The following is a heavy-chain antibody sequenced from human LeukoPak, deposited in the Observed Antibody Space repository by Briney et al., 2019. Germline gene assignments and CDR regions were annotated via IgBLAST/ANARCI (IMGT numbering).Heavy chain of an antibody. V-gene: IGHV3-21*01. J-gene: IGHJ6*02. CDR2: ISSSSSYI. D-gene: IGHD6-13*01. Sequence: GGSLRLSCAASGFTFSSYSMNWVRQVPGKGLEWVSSISSSSSYIYYADSVKGRFTISRDNAKNSLYLQMNSLRAEDTAVYYCARDADSSSWSMYYYYGMDVWGQGTTVTVSS. CDR1: GFTFSSYS. CDR3: ARDADSSSWSMYYYYGMDV.